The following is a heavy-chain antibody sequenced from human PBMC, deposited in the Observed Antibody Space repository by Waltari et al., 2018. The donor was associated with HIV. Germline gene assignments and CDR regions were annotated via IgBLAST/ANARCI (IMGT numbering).Heavy chain of an antibody. CDR1: GGSIRSSSYY. CDR2: IYYSGST. J-gene: IGHJ4*02. D-gene: IGHD2-15*01. V-gene: IGHV4-39*01. Sequence: QLQLQESGPGLVKPSETLSLTCTVSGGSIRSSSYYWGWIRQPPGQGLEWIGSIYYSGSTYYNPSLKSRVTISVDTSKNQFSLKLSSVTAADTAVYYCARAVQGYCSGGSCENYFDYWGQGTLVTVSS. CDR3: ARAVQGYCSGGSCENYFDY.